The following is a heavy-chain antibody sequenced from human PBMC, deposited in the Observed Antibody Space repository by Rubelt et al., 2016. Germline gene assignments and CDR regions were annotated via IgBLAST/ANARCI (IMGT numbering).Heavy chain of an antibody. D-gene: IGHD3-10*01. J-gene: IGHJ3*02. CDR2: IGTAGDT. V-gene: IGHV3-13*01. Sequence: RLSCAASGFTFSSYAMSWVRQAPGKGLEWVSSIGTAGDTYYPGSVKGRFTISRENAKNSLYLQMNSLRAGDTAVYYCARRGFGEWDAFDIWGQGTMVAVSS. CDR1: GFTFSSYA. CDR3: ARRGFGEWDAFDI.